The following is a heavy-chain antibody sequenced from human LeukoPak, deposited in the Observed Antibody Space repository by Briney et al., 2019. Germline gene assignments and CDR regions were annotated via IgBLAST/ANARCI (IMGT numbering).Heavy chain of an antibody. CDR3: ARGKGSITIFGVVITYPFDY. Sequence: ASVKVSCKASGYTFIGYFMHWVRQAPGQGLEWMGRINPNGGGTIYAQKFQGRVTMTRDTSISTAYMELSRLRSEDTAVYYCARGKGSITIFGVVITYPFDYWGQGTLVTVSS. CDR1: GYTFIGYF. D-gene: IGHD3-3*01. V-gene: IGHV1-2*06. J-gene: IGHJ4*02. CDR2: INPNGGGT.